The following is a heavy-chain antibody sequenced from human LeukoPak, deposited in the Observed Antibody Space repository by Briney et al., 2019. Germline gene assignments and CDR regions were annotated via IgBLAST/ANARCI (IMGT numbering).Heavy chain of an antibody. CDR2: IKQDGSEK. CDR3: VPYGSGRHDYYYMDV. D-gene: IGHD3-10*01. J-gene: IGHJ6*03. CDR1: GFTFSSYW. V-gene: IGHV3-7*01. Sequence: GGSLRLSCAASGFTFSSYWMSWVRQAPGKGLEWVANIKQDGSEKYYVDSVKGRFTISRDNAKNSLYLQMNSLRAEDTAVYYCVPYGSGRHDYYYMDVWGKGTTVTVSS.